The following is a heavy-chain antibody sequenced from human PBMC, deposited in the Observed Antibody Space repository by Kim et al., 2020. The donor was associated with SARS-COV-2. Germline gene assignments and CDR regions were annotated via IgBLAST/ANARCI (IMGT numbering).Heavy chain of an antibody. D-gene: IGHD1-26*01. V-gene: IGHV4-59*02. CDR1: GGSVSGYI. J-gene: IGHJ4*02. CDR2: MYDNGNT. Sequence: SETLSLSCDVSGGSVSGYIWSWFRQPPGKGLEWIGYMYDNGNTNYNASLESRLTLSVDTPKSHLSLWLRSVTAVDTAVYYCARRGKFSLGYFGFWGQGILVIVSS. CDR3: ARRGKFSLGYFGF.